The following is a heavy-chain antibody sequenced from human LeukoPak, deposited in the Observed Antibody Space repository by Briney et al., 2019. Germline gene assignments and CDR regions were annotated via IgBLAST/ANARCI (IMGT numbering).Heavy chain of an antibody. D-gene: IGHD4-17*01. CDR3: AKGPTVTTTTRH. CDR2: ISYDGSNK. J-gene: IGHJ4*02. Sequence: GGSLRLSCAASGFTFSSYGMHWVRQAPGKGLEWVAVISYDGSNKYYADSVKGRFTISRDNSKNTLYLQMNSLRAEDTAVYYCAKGPTVTTTTRHWGQGTLVTVSS. CDR1: GFTFSSYG. V-gene: IGHV3-30*18.